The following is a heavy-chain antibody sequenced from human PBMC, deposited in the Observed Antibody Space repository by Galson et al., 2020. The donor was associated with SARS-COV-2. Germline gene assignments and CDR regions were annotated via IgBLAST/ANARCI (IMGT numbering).Heavy chain of an antibody. CDR2: IYHSGST. CDR1: GYSISSGYY. V-gene: IGHV4-38-2*01. J-gene: IGHJ6*02. Sequence: SETLSLTCAVSGYSISSGYYWGWIRQPPGKGLEWIGSIYHSGSTYYNPSLKSRVTISVDTSKNQFSLKLSSVTAADTAVYYCATPRRAYYYGMDVWGQGTTVTVSS. CDR3: ATPRRAYYYGMDV.